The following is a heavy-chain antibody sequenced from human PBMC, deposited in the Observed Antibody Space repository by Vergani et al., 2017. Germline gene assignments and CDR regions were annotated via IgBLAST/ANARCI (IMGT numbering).Heavy chain of an antibody. J-gene: IGHJ6*03. D-gene: IGHD4-11*01. CDR2: IDHTGRP. V-gene: IGHV4-34*01. CDR1: GGSFTSYH. CDR3: ARVNTETNGHLYYYYYMDV. Sequence: QVQLQQWGGGLLKPSETLSLTCVVHGGSFTSYHWTWIRQSPGEGLEWVGDIDHTGRPDYNPSLKSRRTMSLDKSRNQFSLTLNSVTATDTAIYFCARVNTETNGHLYYYYYMDVWGQGTAVTVS.